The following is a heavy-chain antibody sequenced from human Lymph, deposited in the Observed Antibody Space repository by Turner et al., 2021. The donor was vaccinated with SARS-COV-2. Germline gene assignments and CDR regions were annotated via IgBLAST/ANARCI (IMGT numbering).Heavy chain of an antibody. D-gene: IGHD3-22*01. CDR3: AKNEMSMIVVAITLFDY. J-gene: IGHJ4*02. Sequence: EVQLLESGGGLVQPGGSLRLSCAASGLTFSSSAMSWVRQGPGKGLEWVSMISGSGGSTNYAESVKGRFTISRDNSKNTLYLQMNSLRAEDTAVYYCAKNEMSMIVVAITLFDYWGQGTLVTVSS. CDR2: ISGSGGST. CDR1: GLTFSSSA. V-gene: IGHV3-23*01.